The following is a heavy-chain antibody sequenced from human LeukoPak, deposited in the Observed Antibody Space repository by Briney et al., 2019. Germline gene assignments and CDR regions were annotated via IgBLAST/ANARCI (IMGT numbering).Heavy chain of an antibody. V-gene: IGHV4-59*02. CDR2: TYYSGNT. J-gene: IGHJ4*02. CDR3: ARVFHDSSGYPFDY. Sequence: SETLSLTCTVSGGSVSSYYWSWIRQPPGKGLEWIGYTYYSGNTNCNPSLKSRVTISVDTSKNQFSLKVSSVTAADTAVYYCARVFHDSSGYPFDYWGQGTLVTVSS. CDR1: GGSVSSYY. D-gene: IGHD3-22*01.